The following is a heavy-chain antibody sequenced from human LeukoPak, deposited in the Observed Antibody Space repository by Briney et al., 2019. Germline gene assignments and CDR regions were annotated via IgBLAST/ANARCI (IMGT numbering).Heavy chain of an antibody. J-gene: IGHJ6*03. CDR3: ARGRQDAPMIVVVMTAVSYYLDV. Sequence: SETLSLTCAVHGGSFSGYYWTWIRQTPEKGLEWIGEMNPGGSTNYNPSLKSRVTISVDTSKNQFSLELSSVTAADTAVYYCARGRQDAPMIVVVMTAVSYYLDVWGKGTTVTVS. CDR1: GGSFSGYY. V-gene: IGHV4-34*01. D-gene: IGHD3-22*01. CDR2: MNPGGST.